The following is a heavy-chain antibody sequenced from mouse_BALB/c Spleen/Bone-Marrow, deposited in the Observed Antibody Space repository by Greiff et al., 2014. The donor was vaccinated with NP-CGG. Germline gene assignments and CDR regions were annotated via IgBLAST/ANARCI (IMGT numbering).Heavy chain of an antibody. J-gene: IGHJ4*01. V-gene: IGHV1S81*02. CDR1: GFTFTSYW. Sequence: LQESGDELVKPGASVKLSCMASGFTFTSYWIHWVKQRPGQGPEWIGEINPSNGRTNYNEKFKSKATLTEDKSSSTAYMQLSSLTSEDSAVYYRARDGNYRYAMDYWGQGTSVTVSS. CDR2: INPSNGRT. D-gene: IGHD2-1*01. CDR3: ARDGNYRYAMDY.